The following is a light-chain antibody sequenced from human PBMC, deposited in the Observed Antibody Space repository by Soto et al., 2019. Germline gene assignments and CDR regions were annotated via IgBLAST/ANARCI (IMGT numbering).Light chain of an antibody. J-gene: IGLJ2*01. CDR2: DVR. CDR3: SSYATSSGVV. CDR1: SSDVGGYNY. V-gene: IGLV2-14*03. Sequence: QSALTQPASVSGSPGQSITISCTGTSSDVGGYNYVSWYQHHPGKAPKLMIYDVRIRPSGVSNRFAGSESGNTASLTISGLQAEDEADYYCSSYATSSGVVFGGGTKVTVL.